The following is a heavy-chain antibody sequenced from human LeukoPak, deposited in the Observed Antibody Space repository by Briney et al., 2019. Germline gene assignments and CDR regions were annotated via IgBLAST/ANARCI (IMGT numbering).Heavy chain of an antibody. CDR2: ISSSSSYI. CDR1: GFTFSSYS. Sequence: GGSLRLSCAASGFTFSSYSLNWVRQAPGKGLEWVSSISSSSSYIYYADSVKGRFTISRDNAKNSLYLQMNSLRAEDTAVYYCARVATGVTTTVWGQGTLVTVSS. J-gene: IGHJ4*02. CDR3: ARVATGVTTTV. D-gene: IGHD4-17*01. V-gene: IGHV3-21*01.